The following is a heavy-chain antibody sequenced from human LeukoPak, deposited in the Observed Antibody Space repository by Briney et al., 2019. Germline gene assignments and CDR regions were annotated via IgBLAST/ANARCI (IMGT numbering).Heavy chain of an antibody. Sequence: ASVKVSCKASGYTFTSYDINWVRQATGQGLEWMGWMNPNSGNTGYAQKFQGRVTITRNTSISTAYMELRSLRSDDTAVYYCARDMYDTSGHLDYWGQGTLVTVSS. CDR3: ARDMYDTSGHLDY. CDR2: MNPNSGNT. V-gene: IGHV1-8*03. D-gene: IGHD3-22*01. J-gene: IGHJ4*02. CDR1: GYTFTSYD.